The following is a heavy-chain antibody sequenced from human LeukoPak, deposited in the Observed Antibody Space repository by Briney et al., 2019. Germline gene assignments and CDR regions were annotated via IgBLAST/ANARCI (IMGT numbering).Heavy chain of an antibody. Sequence: SETLSLTCTVSGGSTSSGSYYRSWIRQPAGKGLEWIGRIYTSGSTNYNPSLKSRVTISVDTSKNQFSLKLSSVTAADTAVYYCARSRMVRGVIEFDPWGQGTLVTVSS. D-gene: IGHD3-10*01. V-gene: IGHV4-61*02. CDR2: IYTSGST. CDR1: GGSTSSGSYY. CDR3: ARSRMVRGVIEFDP. J-gene: IGHJ5*02.